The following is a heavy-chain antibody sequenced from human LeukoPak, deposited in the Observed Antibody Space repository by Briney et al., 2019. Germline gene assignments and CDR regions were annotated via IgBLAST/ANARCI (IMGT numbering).Heavy chain of an antibody. J-gene: IGHJ5*02. CDR1: GYTFTGYY. Sequence: GASVKVSCKASGYTFTGYYMHWVRQAPGQGLEWMGWVNPNSGGTNYAQKFQGRVTMTRDTSISTAYMELSRLRSDDTAVYYCARGYCSSTRCYTENWFDPWGQGTLVTVSS. D-gene: IGHD2-2*02. V-gene: IGHV1-2*02. CDR3: ARGYCSSTRCYTENWFDP. CDR2: VNPNSGGT.